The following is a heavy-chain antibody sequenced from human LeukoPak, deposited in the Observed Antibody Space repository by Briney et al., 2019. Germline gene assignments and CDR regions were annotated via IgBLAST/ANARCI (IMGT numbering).Heavy chain of an antibody. CDR3: ARPDCSSTSCRAYYAY. D-gene: IGHD2-2*01. J-gene: IGHJ4*02. V-gene: IGHV3-23*01. CDR2: LRGNGDT. Sequence: GGSLRLSCAASGFTFSSYAMSWVREAPARGLEWVSSLRGNGDTFYADSVKGRFTFSRDNSKNTLSLQMRSLRAEDTAVYYCARPDCSSTSCRAYYAYWGQGTLVTVSS. CDR1: GFTFSSYA.